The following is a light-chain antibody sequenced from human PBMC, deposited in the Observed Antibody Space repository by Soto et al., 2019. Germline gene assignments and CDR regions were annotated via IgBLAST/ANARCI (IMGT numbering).Light chain of an antibody. Sequence: QSALTQPASVSGSPGQSITISCTGTSSDVGGYNYVSWYQQHPGKAPKLMIYDVSNRPSGVSNRCSGSKSGNTASLTISGLQAEDEADYYCSSYTSSSNYVFGTGTKLTVL. J-gene: IGLJ1*01. V-gene: IGLV2-14*01. CDR3: SSYTSSSNYV. CDR1: SSDVGGYNY. CDR2: DVS.